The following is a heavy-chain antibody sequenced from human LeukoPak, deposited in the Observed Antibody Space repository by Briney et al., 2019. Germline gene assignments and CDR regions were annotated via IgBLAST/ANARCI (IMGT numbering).Heavy chain of an antibody. CDR1: GFTFSDYY. D-gene: IGHD5-18*01. CDR2: ISSSGSTI. CDR3: ARAVDTAMFFDY. J-gene: IGHJ4*02. V-gene: IGHV3-11*01. Sequence: PGGSLRLSCAASGFTFSDYYMSWIRQAPGKGPEWVSYISSSGSTIYYADSVKGRFTISRDNAKNSLYLQMNSLRAEDTAVYYCARAVDTAMFFDYWGQGTLVTVSS.